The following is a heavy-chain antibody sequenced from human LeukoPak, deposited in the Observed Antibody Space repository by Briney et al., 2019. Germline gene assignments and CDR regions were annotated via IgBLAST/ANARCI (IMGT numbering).Heavy chain of an antibody. CDR1: GFSLGTAGVG. D-gene: IGHD6-6*01. CDR2: IYWDDDK. J-gene: IGHJ5*01. Sequence: EPGPTLVNPTQTLTLTCTFSGFSLGTAGVGVGWIRQPPGKALEWLALIYWDDDKRYSPSLKNRLTITKYISKNQVVLTMTDMDPLDTATYYCAHRIGASISFDSWGQGTLVTVSS. CDR3: AHRIGASISFDS. V-gene: IGHV2-5*02.